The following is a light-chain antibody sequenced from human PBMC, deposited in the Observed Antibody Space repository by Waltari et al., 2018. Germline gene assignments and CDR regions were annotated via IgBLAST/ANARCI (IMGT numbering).Light chain of an antibody. CDR3: QTGGHGTWV. J-gene: IGLJ3*02. CDR1: SGHSSNI. CDR2: VNSDGSH. Sequence: QLVLTQSPSASASLGASVKLTCTLSSGHSSNIIAWHQQQPEKGPRYLMKVNSDGSHSKGDGIPARFSGSSSGAGRYLTISSLQSEDEADYYCQTGGHGTWVFGGGTKLTVL. V-gene: IGLV4-69*01.